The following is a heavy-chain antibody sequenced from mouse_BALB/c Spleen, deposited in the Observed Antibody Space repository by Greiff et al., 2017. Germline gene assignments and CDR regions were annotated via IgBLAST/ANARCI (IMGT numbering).Heavy chain of an antibody. CDR1: GYTFTSYW. CDR3: ARSGARATFAY. V-gene: IGHV1-69*02. D-gene: IGHD3-1*01. CDR2: IDPSASYT. Sequence: VQLQQPGAELVKPGASVKLSCKASGYTFTSYWMHWVKQRPGQGLEWIGEIDPSASYTNYNQKFKGKATLTVDKSSSTAYMQLSSLTSEDSAVYYCARSGARATFAYWGQGTLVTVSA. J-gene: IGHJ3*01.